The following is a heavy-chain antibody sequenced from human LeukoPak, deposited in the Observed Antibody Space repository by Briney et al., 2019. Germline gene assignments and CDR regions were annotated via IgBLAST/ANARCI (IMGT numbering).Heavy chain of an antibody. CDR1: GCALGTRGVG. V-gene: IGHV2-5*02. CDR3: APATTYNWFDP. Sequence: SGPTLVKPPQTLTLTCSFSGCALGTRGVGVGWIRQPPGKALERLSIIYWDDDKRYSPSLKSRLTITKDTSKNQVILTMTNMDPVDTATYYCAPATTYNWFDPWGQGTLVTVSS. D-gene: IGHD4-17*01. J-gene: IGHJ5*02. CDR2: IYWDDDK.